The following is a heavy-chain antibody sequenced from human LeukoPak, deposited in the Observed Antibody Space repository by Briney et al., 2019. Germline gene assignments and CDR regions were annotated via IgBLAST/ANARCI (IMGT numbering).Heavy chain of an antibody. CDR3: ARVGAVPENIDY. CDR1: GYTFSTYG. CDR2: ISVYTGDT. D-gene: IGHD1-26*01. Sequence: ASVKLSCKASGYTFSTYGISWVRQAPGQGLEWMGWISVYTGDTKYAQKLQGRVTLTTDTSTNTAYMELRSLRSDDTAMYYCARVGAVPENIDYWGQGIRVTVSS. J-gene: IGHJ4*02. V-gene: IGHV1-18*01.